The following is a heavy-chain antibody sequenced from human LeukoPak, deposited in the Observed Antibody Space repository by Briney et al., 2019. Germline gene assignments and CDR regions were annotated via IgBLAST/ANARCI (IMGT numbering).Heavy chain of an antibody. Sequence: ASVKVSCKASGYTFTSYDINWVRQATGQGLEWMGWMNPNSGNTGYAQKFQGRVTITRNTSISTAYMGLSSLRSEDTAVYYCARVAKRHYYGSGSYYNHLVYWGQGTLVTVSS. V-gene: IGHV1-8*03. CDR1: GYTFTSYD. D-gene: IGHD3-10*01. J-gene: IGHJ4*02. CDR2: MNPNSGNT. CDR3: ARVAKRHYYGSGSYYNHLVY.